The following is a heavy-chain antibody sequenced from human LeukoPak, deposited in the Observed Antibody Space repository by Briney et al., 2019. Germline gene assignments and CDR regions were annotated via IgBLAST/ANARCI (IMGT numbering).Heavy chain of an antibody. J-gene: IGHJ6*03. CDR1: GFIFSDYY. CDR2: ISSSGRTT. CDR3: ARDYDSTGDERDYYYYMDV. Sequence: PGGSLRLSCAASGFIFSDYYMSWLRQAPGKGLEWVSYISSSGRTTYYSDSVKGRFTISRDNAKNSLYLQMNSLRAQDTAVYYCARDYDSTGDERDYYYYMDVWGKGITVTVSS. D-gene: IGHD3-22*01. V-gene: IGHV3-11*04.